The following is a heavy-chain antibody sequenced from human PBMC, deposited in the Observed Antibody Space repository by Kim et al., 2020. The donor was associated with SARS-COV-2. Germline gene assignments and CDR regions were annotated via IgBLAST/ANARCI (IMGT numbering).Heavy chain of an antibody. CDR3: ARVSGSYRTTDAFDI. D-gene: IGHD1-26*01. Sequence: QKFQGRVTITRDTSASTAYMELSSLRSEDTAVYYCARVSGSYRTTDAFDIWGQGTMVTVSS. J-gene: IGHJ3*02. V-gene: IGHV1-3*01.